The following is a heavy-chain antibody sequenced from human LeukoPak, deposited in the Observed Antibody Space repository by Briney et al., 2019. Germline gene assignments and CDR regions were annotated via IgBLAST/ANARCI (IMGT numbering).Heavy chain of an antibody. V-gene: IGHV3-7*01. CDR1: GFTFSSYW. CDR3: ANEQGWYQLLGRGGYYYYYMDV. D-gene: IGHD2-2*01. CDR2: IKQDGSEK. Sequence: PGGSLRLSCAASGFTFSSYWMSWVRQAPGKGLEWVANIKQDGSEKYYVDSVKGRFTISRDNARSSLYLQMNSLRAEDTAVYYCANEQGWYQLLGRGGYYYYYMDVWGKGTTVTVSS. J-gene: IGHJ6*03.